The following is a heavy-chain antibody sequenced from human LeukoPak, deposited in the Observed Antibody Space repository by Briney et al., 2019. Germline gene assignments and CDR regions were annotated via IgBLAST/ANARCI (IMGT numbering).Heavy chain of an antibody. CDR1: GFMFHDHA. D-gene: IGHD6-19*01. Sequence: GGSLRLSCAAPGFMFHDHAIHWVRQAPGKGLEWVSLISGDGGSTFYADSVKGRFTISRDNSKNSLYLQVNSLRSDDTALYYCARESESSGWYDYWGQGTLVTVSS. V-gene: IGHV3-43*02. CDR3: ARESESSGWYDY. CDR2: ISGDGGST. J-gene: IGHJ4*02.